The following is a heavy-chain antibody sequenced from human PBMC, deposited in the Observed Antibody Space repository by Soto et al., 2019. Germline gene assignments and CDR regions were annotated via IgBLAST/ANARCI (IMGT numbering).Heavy chain of an antibody. CDR3: ARDKITGLFDY. CDR2: INHSGST. Sequence: QVQLQQWGAGLLKPSETLSLTCAVYGGSFSGYYWTWIRQPPGTGLEWIGEINHSGSTNYNPSLKSRVTISVDPSKNQSSLQLTSVTAADTAVYYCARDKITGLFDYWGQGTLVTVSS. D-gene: IGHD2-8*02. V-gene: IGHV4-34*01. CDR1: GGSFSGYY. J-gene: IGHJ4*02.